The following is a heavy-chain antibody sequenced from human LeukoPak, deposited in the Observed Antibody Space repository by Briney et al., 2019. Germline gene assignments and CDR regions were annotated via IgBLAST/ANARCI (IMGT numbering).Heavy chain of an antibody. V-gene: IGHV3-30*18. J-gene: IGHJ4*02. CDR3: AKDRDYDFWSGYLDY. CDR1: GFTFSSYG. Sequence: GGSLRLSCAASGFTFSSYGMHWVRQAPGKGLEWVAVISYDGSNKYYADSVKGRFTNSRDNSKNTLYLQMNSLRAEDTAVYYCAKDRDYDFWSGYLDYWGQGTLVTVSS. CDR2: ISYDGSNK. D-gene: IGHD3-3*01.